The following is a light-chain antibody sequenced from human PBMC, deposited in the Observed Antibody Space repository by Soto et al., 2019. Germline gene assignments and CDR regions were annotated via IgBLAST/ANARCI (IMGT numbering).Light chain of an antibody. Sequence: DIQMTQSPSTLSASVGDRVTITCRASQSISSWLAWYQQKPGKAPKLLIYDASSWESGVPSRFSGCRSRTECSLTFISLQPDYFSTHDRQQHHSYSPPFGPGTKVDIK. CDR2: DAS. CDR1: QSISSW. V-gene: IGKV1-5*01. CDR3: QQHHSYSPP. J-gene: IGKJ1*01.